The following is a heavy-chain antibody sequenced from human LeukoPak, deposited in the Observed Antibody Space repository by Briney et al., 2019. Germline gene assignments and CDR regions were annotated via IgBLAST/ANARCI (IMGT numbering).Heavy chain of an antibody. Sequence: GASVKVSCKASGYTFTSYGISWVRQAPGRGLEWMGWISAYNGNTNYAQKLQGRVTMTTDTSTSTAYMELRSLRSDDTAVYYCARGRRYCSSTSCPDPYWFDPWGQGTLVTVSS. J-gene: IGHJ5*02. D-gene: IGHD2-2*01. CDR3: ARGRRYCSSTSCPDPYWFDP. CDR2: ISAYNGNT. CDR1: GYTFTSYG. V-gene: IGHV1-18*01.